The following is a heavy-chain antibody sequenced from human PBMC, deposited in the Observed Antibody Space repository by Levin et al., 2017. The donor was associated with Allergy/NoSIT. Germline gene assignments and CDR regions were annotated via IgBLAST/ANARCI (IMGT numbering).Heavy chain of an antibody. D-gene: IGHD3-9*01. J-gene: IGHJ6*02. CDR3: AKGIPRGWTYFDWLAWGGYYYYGMDV. CDR2: ISWNSGSI. CDR1: GFTFDDYA. Sequence: PGGSLRLSCAASGFTFDDYAMHWVRQAPGKGLEWVSGISWNSGSIGYADSVKGRFTISRDNAKNSLYLQMNSLRAEDTALYYCAKGIPRGWTYFDWLAWGGYYYYGMDVWGQGTTVTVSS. V-gene: IGHV3-9*01.